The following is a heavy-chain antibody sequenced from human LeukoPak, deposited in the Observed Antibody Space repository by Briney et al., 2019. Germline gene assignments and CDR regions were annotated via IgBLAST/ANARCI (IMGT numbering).Heavy chain of an antibody. J-gene: IGHJ5*02. CDR3: ARHDVAEPQLVAFAWIDP. Sequence: SETLSLTCAVSGYSISSGYYWGWIRQPPGKGLEWIGSIYHSGSTYYNPSLKSRVTISVDTSKNQFSLKLSSVTAADTAVYYCARHDVAEPQLVAFAWIDPWGQGTLVTVSS. V-gene: IGHV4-38-2*01. CDR1: GYSISSGYY. D-gene: IGHD6-13*01. CDR2: IYHSGST.